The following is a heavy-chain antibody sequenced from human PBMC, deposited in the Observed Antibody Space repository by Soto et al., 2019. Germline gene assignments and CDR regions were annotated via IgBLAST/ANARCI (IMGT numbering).Heavy chain of an antibody. D-gene: IGHD5-18*01. CDR2: IYYSGST. CDR1: GGSISSGGYY. Sequence: SETLSLTCTVSGGSISSGGYYWSWIRQRPGKGLEWIGYIYYSGSTYYNPSLKSRVAISTDISKNHLSLELRSVTAADTAVYYCARGGGYRSPFGYWGQGALVTVSS. CDR3: ARGGGYRSPFGY. V-gene: IGHV4-31*03. J-gene: IGHJ4*02.